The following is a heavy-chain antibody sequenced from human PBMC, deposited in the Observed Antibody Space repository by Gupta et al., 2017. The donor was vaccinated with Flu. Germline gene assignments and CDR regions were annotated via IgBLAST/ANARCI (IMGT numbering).Heavy chain of an antibody. CDR3: ARVEGVPRAMGVHDAFDI. CDR2: ISSSSSYI. D-gene: IGHD5-18*01. Sequence: EVQLVESGGGLVKPGGSLRLSCAASGFTFSSHRMNWVRQAPGKGLEWVAAISSSSSYIYYADSGKGRCTISRDNAKNSLDLQMNSLRAEETAVYDCARVEGVPRAMGVHDAFDIWGQGTMVTVSS. V-gene: IGHV3-21*01. CDR1: GFTFSSHR. J-gene: IGHJ3*02.